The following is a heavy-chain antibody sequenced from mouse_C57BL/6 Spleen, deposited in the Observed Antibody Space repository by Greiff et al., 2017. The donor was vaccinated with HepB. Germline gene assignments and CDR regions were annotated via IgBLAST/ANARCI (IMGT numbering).Heavy chain of an antibody. V-gene: IGHV2-9-1*01. J-gene: IGHJ4*01. CDR1: GFSLTSYA. CDR3: ARSYYYGSSPYAMDY. D-gene: IGHD1-1*01. CDR2: IWTGGGT. Sequence: QVQLQQSGPGLVAPSQSLSITCTVSGFSLTSYAISWVRQPPGKGLEWLGVIWTGGGTNYNSAFKSRLSISKDNSKSQVFLKMNSLQTDDTARYYCARSYYYGSSPYAMDYWGQGTSVTVSS.